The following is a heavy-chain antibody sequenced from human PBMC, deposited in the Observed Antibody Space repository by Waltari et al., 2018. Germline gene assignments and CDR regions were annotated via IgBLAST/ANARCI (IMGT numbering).Heavy chain of an antibody. Sequence: EVQLMESGGGLVKPGGSLRLSCAASGFSSSTYKMNWVRQAPGKGLEWVSSVSSNGAYIHYADSVRGRFTISRDNAKTSLYLQMNGLRDEDTAVYYCARGGWGFYLDLWGQGALVTVSS. CDR2: VSSNGAYI. CDR1: GFSSSTYK. CDR3: ARGGWGFYLDL. V-gene: IGHV3-21*01. J-gene: IGHJ5*02. D-gene: IGHD7-27*01.